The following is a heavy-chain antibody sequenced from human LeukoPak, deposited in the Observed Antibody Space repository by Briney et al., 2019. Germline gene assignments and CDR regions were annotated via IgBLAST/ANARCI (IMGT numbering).Heavy chain of an antibody. CDR1: GYTFTSYD. D-gene: IGHD2-2*01. CDR3: ARGEVPAALIDY. J-gene: IGHJ4*02. V-gene: IGHV1-8*01. Sequence: ASVKVSCKASGYTFTSYDINWVRQGTGQGLEWMGWMNPNRGNTGYAQKFQGRVTMTRNTSISTAYMELSSLRSEDTAVCYCARGEVPAALIDYWGQGTLVTVSS. CDR2: MNPNRGNT.